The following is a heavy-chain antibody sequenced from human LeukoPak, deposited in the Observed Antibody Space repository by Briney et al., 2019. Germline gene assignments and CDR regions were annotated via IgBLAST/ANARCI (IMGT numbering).Heavy chain of an antibody. CDR3: ARETLGTFGGWFDP. D-gene: IGHD1-14*01. CDR2: IYTSGST. V-gene: IGHV4-61*02. J-gene: IGHJ5*02. Sequence: SETLSLTCTVSGGSISSGSYYWSWIRQPAGKGLEWIGRIYTSGSTNYNPSLKSRVTMSVDTSKNQFSLKLSSVTAADTAVYYCARETLGTFGGWFDPWGQGTLVTVSS. CDR1: GGSISSGSYY.